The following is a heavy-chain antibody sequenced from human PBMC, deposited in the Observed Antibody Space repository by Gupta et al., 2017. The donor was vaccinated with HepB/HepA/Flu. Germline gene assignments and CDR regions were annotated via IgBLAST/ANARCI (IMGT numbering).Heavy chain of an antibody. CDR1: GITFRSYG. J-gene: IGHJ6*02. V-gene: IGHV3-30*18. CDR3: AKDGLLFDSSDMGSSGYGMDV. Sequence: QVQLVESGGGVVQPGRSLRLSCAASGITFRSYGVHWVRQAPGKGLEWVAVISYDGSKKYYADSVKGRVTISRDNSKNTLYLQMNSLRPEDTAVYYCAKDGLLFDSSDMGSSGYGMDVWGQGTTVTVSS. D-gene: IGHD3-22*01. CDR2: ISYDGSKK.